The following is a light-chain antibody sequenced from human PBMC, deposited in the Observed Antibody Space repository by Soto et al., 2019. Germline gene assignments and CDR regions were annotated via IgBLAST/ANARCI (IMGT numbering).Light chain of an antibody. CDR2: TGS. V-gene: IGKV1-12*01. CDR3: QQANSFPLT. CDR1: QGISNW. J-gene: IGKJ4*01. Sequence: DIQMTQSPSSVSASVGDRVSITCRASQGISNWLAWYQQKPGRAPKVLIYTGSSLQSGVPSRFSGTGSGTDFTLTISSLQPEDVATYYCQQANSFPLTFGGGIKVEIK.